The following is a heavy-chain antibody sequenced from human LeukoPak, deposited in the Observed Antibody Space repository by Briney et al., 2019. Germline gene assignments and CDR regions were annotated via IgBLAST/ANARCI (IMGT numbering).Heavy chain of an antibody. D-gene: IGHD2-2*01. CDR3: AREYGIVVVPAATSYLL. CDR2: INPNSGGT. Sequence: ASVKVSCKASGYTFTGYYMHWVRQAPGQGLEWMGWINPNSGGTNYAQKFQGRVTMTRDTSISTAYMELSRLRSDDTAVYYCAREYGIVVVPAATSYLLWGQGTLVTVSS. J-gene: IGHJ4*02. CDR1: GYTFTGYY. V-gene: IGHV1-2*02.